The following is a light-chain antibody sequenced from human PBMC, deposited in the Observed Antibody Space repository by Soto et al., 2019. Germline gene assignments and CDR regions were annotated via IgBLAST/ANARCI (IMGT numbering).Light chain of an antibody. V-gene: IGLV2-14*01. Sequence: QSVLTQPASVSGSPGQSITISCTGSGSDIGAYKFVSWYQQHPGKAPKLIIFEVSNRPSGVSHRFSGSKSDNTASLTISGLQADDEADYYCGSYGGRSTPWLFGGGTKLTVL. CDR1: GSDIGAYKF. J-gene: IGLJ2*01. CDR2: EVS. CDR3: GSYGGRSTPWL.